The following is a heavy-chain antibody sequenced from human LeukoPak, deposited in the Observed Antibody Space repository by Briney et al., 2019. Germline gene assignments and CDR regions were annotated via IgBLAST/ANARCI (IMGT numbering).Heavy chain of an antibody. J-gene: IGHJ4*02. CDR3: AKARWSAALYYFDY. V-gene: IGHV3-30*18. D-gene: IGHD6-13*01. CDR2: ISYDGSNK. CDR1: GFTFRSYG. Sequence: PGGSLRLSCAASGFTFRSYGMHWVRQAPGKGPEWVAVISYDGSNKYYADSVKGRFTISRDNSKKTLYPQMNSLRAEDTAVYYCAKARWSAALYYFDYWGQGTLVTVSS.